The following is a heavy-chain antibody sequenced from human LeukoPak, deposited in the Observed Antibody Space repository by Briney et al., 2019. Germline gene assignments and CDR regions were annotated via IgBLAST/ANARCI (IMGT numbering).Heavy chain of an antibody. D-gene: IGHD3-22*01. Sequence: SGSTYYNPSLKSRVTISVDTSKNQFSLKLSSVTAADTAVYYCARSAYDSSGYYSINWFDPWGQGTLVTVSS. CDR2: SGST. CDR3: ARSAYDSSGYYSINWFDP. J-gene: IGHJ5*02. V-gene: IGHV4-31*02.